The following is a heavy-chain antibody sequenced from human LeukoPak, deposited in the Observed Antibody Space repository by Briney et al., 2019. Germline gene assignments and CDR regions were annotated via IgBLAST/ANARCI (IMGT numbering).Heavy chain of an antibody. D-gene: IGHD5-12*01. Sequence: PGRSLRLSCAASGFTFSSYAMHWVRQAPGKGLEWVAVIWYDGSDKYSEDSLKGRFTISRDNSKNTLYLQMNSLRADDTAIYYCARGQCGGYGPSDYWGQGTLVTVSS. V-gene: IGHV3-33*01. CDR2: IWYDGSDK. CDR1: GFTFSSYA. CDR3: ARGQCGGYGPSDY. J-gene: IGHJ4*02.